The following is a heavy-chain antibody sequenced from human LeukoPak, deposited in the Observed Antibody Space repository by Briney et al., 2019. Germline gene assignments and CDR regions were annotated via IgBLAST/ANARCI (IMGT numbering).Heavy chain of an antibody. J-gene: IGHJ4*02. CDR3: GRDPDAGTADY. CDR2: INEHGSEE. CDR1: GFTFTNYW. D-gene: IGHD6-13*01. V-gene: IGHV3-7*01. Sequence: GRSLRLSCAASGFTFTNYWMSWVRQAPGKGLEWVANINEHGSEEYYVDSVRGRFTISRDNAKNSLYLQMNSLRAEDTAVYYCGRDPDAGTADYWGQGTLVTVSS.